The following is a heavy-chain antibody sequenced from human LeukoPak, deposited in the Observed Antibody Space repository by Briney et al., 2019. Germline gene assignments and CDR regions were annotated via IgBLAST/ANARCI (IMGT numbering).Heavy chain of an antibody. CDR1: GDTFSSYG. V-gene: IGHV1-69*05. D-gene: IGHD6-13*01. CDR2: IIPIFGTA. J-gene: IGHJ4*02. CDR3: GRAPGQQLVLTI. Sequence: SVKVSFKASGDTFSSYGISWVRQAPGQGLEWMGRIIPIFGTANYAQKFQGRVTITTDESTSTAYMELSSLRSEDTAVYYCGRAPGQQLVLTIWGQGTLVTVSS.